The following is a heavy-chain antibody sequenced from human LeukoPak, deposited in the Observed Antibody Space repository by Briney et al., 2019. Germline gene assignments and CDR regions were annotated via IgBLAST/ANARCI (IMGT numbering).Heavy chain of an antibody. CDR2: IYYSGST. CDR1: GGSISSYY. CDR3: ARDPYLDIVVVPAAIYYGMDV. J-gene: IGHJ6*02. Sequence: SETLSLTCTVSGGSISSYYWSWIRQPPGKGLEWIGYIYYSGSTNYNPSLKSRVTISVDTSKNQFSLKLSSVTAADTAVYYCARDPYLDIVVVPAAIYYGMDVWGQGTTVTVSS. D-gene: IGHD2-2*03. V-gene: IGHV4-59*12.